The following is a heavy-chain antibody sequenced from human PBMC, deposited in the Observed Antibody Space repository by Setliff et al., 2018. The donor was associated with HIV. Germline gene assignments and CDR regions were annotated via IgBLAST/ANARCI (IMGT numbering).Heavy chain of an antibody. V-gene: IGHV4-59*11. CDR2: IHYSGSI. Sequence: PSETLSLTCTVSGGSISSHYWNWIRQPPGKGLEWIGYIHYSGSINYNPSLKSRVTISGDSSKNQVSLMLSSVTAADTAVYFCARVQPGEWVDYWGQGTLVTVS. J-gene: IGHJ4*02. CDR1: GGSISSHY. CDR3: ARVQPGEWVDY. D-gene: IGHD2-2*01.